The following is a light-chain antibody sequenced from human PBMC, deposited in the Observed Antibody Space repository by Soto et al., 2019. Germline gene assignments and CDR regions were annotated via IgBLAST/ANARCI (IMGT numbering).Light chain of an antibody. CDR1: QDISNY. Sequence: DIQMTQSPSSLSASVGDRVTITCQASQDISNYLNWYQQKPGKAPKLLIYDASNLETGVPSRFSGSGSGTDFTFTISSLQPEDIATYYCQQYDNLSYTFGRGPSWRSN. CDR2: DAS. J-gene: IGKJ2*01. V-gene: IGKV1-33*01. CDR3: QQYDNLSYT.